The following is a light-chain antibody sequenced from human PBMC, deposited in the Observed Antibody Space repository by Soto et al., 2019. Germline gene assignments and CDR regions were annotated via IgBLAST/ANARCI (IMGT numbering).Light chain of an antibody. V-gene: IGKV3-11*01. CDR1: QSVSSY. J-gene: IGKJ4*01. Sequence: EIVLTQSPATLSLSPGERATLSCRASQSVSSYLAWYHQKPGQAPRLLIYDASNRDTGIPARFSGSGSGTDLTLTIIRLEPEDFAVYYCQQRSNWLTFGGGTKVEIK. CDR2: DAS. CDR3: QQRSNWLT.